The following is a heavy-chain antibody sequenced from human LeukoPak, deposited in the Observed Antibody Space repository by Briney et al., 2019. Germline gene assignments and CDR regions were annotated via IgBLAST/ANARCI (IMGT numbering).Heavy chain of an antibody. CDR2: IHLDGRT. D-gene: IGHD6-25*01. Sequence: PSETLSLTCGVSGGSVSSTNWWTWIRQPPGKGLEWIGEIHLDGRTNFNPSLKSRLTMSVDLSENHVSLKLTSVTAADTAVYYCAREGGFYRPLDYSGQGTLVTVSS. CDR1: GGSVSSTNW. CDR3: AREGGFYRPLDY. J-gene: IGHJ4*02. V-gene: IGHV4-4*02.